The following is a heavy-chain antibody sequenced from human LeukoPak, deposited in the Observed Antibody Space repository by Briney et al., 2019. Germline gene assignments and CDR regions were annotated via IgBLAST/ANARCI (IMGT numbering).Heavy chain of an antibody. CDR1: GFTFSSYG. J-gene: IGHJ4*02. CDR3: ARSLGSGSYPADY. CDR2: IWYDGSNK. D-gene: IGHD3-10*02. V-gene: IGHV3-33*01. Sequence: HPGASLRLSCAASGFTFSSYGMHWVRQAPGKGLEWVAVIWYDGSNKYYADSVKGRFTISRDNSKNTLYLQMNSLRAEDTAVYYCARSLGSGSYPADYWGQGTLVTVSS.